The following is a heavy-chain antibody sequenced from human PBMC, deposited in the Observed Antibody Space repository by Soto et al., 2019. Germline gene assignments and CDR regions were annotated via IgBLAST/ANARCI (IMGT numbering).Heavy chain of an antibody. CDR1: GGSISSYY. D-gene: IGHD3-9*01. CDR2: IYYSGST. Sequence: SETLSLTCTVSGGSISSYYWSWIRQPPGKGLEWIGYIYYSGSTNYNPSLKSRVTISVDTSKNQFSLKLSSVTAADTAVYYCARGKRYFDWFDYWGQGILVTVSS. J-gene: IGHJ5*01. CDR3: ARGKRYFDWFDY. V-gene: IGHV4-59*01.